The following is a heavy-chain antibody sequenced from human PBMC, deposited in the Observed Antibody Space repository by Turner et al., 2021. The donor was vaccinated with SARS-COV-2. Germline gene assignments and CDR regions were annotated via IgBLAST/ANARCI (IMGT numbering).Heavy chain of an antibody. CDR3: ARGASVTPDRYYYYYFGMDV. D-gene: IGHD4-17*01. CDR1: GYTFTGYY. J-gene: IGHJ6*02. CDR2: INPNSGGT. Sequence: QVQLVQSGAEVKKPGASVKVSCKASGYTFTGYYMHWVRQAPGQGLEWMGWINPNSGGTNYAQKCQGRVTMTRDTSISTAYLELSRLRSDDTAVYYCARGASVTPDRYYYYYFGMDVWGQGTTVTVSS. V-gene: IGHV1-2*02.